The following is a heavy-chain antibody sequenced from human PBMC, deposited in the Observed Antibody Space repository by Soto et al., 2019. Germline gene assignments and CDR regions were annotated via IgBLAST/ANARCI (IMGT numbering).Heavy chain of an antibody. CDR2: IYYSGST. V-gene: IGHV4-39*01. Sequence: SETLSLTCTVSGGSISSSSYYWGWIRQPPGKGLEWIGSIYYSGSTYYNPSLKSRVTISVDTSKNQFSLKLSSVTAADTAVYYCARHRVSIAVASYDIWGQGTMVTVSS. CDR3: ARHRVSIAVASYDI. D-gene: IGHD6-19*01. J-gene: IGHJ3*02. CDR1: GGSISSSSYY.